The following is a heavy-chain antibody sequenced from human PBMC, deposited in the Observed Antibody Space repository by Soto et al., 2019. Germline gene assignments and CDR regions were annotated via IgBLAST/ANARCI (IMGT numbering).Heavy chain of an antibody. CDR3: AITSSVRMPWMGWHYYGMDV. CDR1: GYTLTELS. D-gene: IGHD3-10*01. Sequence: ASVKVSCKVSGYTLTELSMHWVRQAPGKGLEWMGGFDPEDGETIYAQKFQGRVTMTEDTSTDTAYMELSSLRSEDTAVYYCAITSSVRMPWMGWHYYGMDVWGQGTTVTVSS. CDR2: FDPEDGET. J-gene: IGHJ6*02. V-gene: IGHV1-24*01.